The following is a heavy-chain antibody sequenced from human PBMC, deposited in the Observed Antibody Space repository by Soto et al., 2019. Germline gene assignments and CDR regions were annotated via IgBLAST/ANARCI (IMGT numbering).Heavy chain of an antibody. J-gene: IGHJ6*02. CDR2: ISGSGGST. Sequence: GGSLRLSCAASGFTFSSYAMSWVRQAPGKGLEWVSAISGSGGSTYYADSVKGRFTISRDNSKNTLYLQMNSRRAEATAVYYCAKDSLDGDSSGWPYYYYGMDVWGQGTTVTVSS. CDR1: GFTFSSYA. CDR3: AKDSLDGDSSGWPYYYYGMDV. D-gene: IGHD6-19*01. V-gene: IGHV3-23*01.